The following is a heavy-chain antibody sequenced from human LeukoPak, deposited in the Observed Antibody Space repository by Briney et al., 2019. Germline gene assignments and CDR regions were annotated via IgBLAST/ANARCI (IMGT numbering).Heavy chain of an antibody. D-gene: IGHD2-21*02. V-gene: IGHV4-31*03. J-gene: IGHJ4*02. CDR3: ARGVTGYYFDY. Sequence: PSQTLSLTCTVSGDSISSGGYYWSWIRQHPGKGLEWIGYIYYSGSTYYNPSLKSRVTISVDTSKNQFSLKLSSVTAADTAVYYCARGVTGYYFDYWGQGTLVTVSS. CDR1: GDSISSGGYY. CDR2: IYYSGST.